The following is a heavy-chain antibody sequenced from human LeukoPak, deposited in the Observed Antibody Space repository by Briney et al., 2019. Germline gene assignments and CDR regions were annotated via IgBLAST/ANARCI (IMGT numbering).Heavy chain of an antibody. CDR2: IYYSGST. CDR3: ARGRGYGPFYYYYMDV. Sequence: SETLSLTCTVSGGSISSSSYYWGWIRQPPGKGLEWIGSIYYSGSTNYNPSLKSRVTISVDTSKNQFSLKLSSVTAADTAVYYCARGRGYGPFYYYYMDVWGKGTTVTVSS. V-gene: IGHV4-39*07. CDR1: GGSISSSSYY. J-gene: IGHJ6*03. D-gene: IGHD3-16*01.